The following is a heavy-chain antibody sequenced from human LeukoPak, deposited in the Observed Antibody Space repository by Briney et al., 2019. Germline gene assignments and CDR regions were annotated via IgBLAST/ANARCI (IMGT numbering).Heavy chain of an antibody. D-gene: IGHD3-10*01. V-gene: IGHV3-48*03. CDR1: GFTFSSYE. CDR3: VDYGSGSYAFHM. CDR2: ISSSGSTI. Sequence: GGSLRLSCAASGFTFSSYEMNWVRQAPGKGLEWVSYISSSGSTIYYADSVKGRFTISRDNSKNTLFLQMNSLRVEDTAIYYCVDYGSGSYAFHMWGQGTMVTVSS. J-gene: IGHJ3*02.